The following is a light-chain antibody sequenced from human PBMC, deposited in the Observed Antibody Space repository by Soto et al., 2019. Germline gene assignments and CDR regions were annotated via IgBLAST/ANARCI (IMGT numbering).Light chain of an antibody. Sequence: DIVMTQSPLSLPVTPGEPASVSCRSSQSLLYSNGYNYLDWYLQKPGQSPQLLIYLGSNRSSGVPDRFTGSGSGSDFTLKISRVEAKDVVVYYCMQALQTPYTFGQGTKLEIK. J-gene: IGKJ2*01. V-gene: IGKV2-28*01. CDR2: LGS. CDR3: MQALQTPYT. CDR1: QSLLYSNGYNY.